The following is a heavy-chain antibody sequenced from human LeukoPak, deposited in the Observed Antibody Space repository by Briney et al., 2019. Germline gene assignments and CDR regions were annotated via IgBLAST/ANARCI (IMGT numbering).Heavy chain of an antibody. CDR3: ARGDTMVRGMIGDYFDY. Sequence: GGSLRLSCAASGFTFSSYAMHWVRQAPGKGLEWVAVISYDGSNKYYADSVKGRFTISRDNSKNTLYLQMNSLRAEDTAVYYCARGDTMVRGMIGDYFDYWGQGTLVTVSS. V-gene: IGHV3-30*04. CDR1: GFTFSSYA. D-gene: IGHD3-10*01. J-gene: IGHJ4*02. CDR2: ISYDGSNK.